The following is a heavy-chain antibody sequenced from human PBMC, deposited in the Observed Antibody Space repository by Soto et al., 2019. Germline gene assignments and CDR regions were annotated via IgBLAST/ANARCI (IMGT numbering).Heavy chain of an antibody. CDR3: ASGSPSDPSGY. Sequence: GASVKVSCKASGDTFSSYAISWVRQAPGQGLEWMGGIISIFGTANYAQKFQGRVTITTDESTSTAYMELSSLRSEDTAVYYCASGSPSDPSGYWGQGTLVTVSS. D-gene: IGHD3-10*01. J-gene: IGHJ4*02. V-gene: IGHV1-69*05. CDR1: GDTFSSYA. CDR2: IISIFGTA.